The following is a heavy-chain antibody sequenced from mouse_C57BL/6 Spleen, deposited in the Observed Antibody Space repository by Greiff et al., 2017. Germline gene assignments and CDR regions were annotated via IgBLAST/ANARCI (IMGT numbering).Heavy chain of an antibody. Sequence: VQLQQSGAELVRPGASVTLSCKASGYTFTDYEMHWVKQTPVHGLEWIGAIDPETGGPAYNQKFKGKAILTADKSSSTAYMERRSLTSEDSAVYYCTRRLRPYYYAMDYWGQGTSVTVSS. CDR2: IDPETGGP. CDR1: GYTFTDYE. D-gene: IGHD1-3*01. V-gene: IGHV1-15*01. J-gene: IGHJ4*01. CDR3: TRRLRPYYYAMDY.